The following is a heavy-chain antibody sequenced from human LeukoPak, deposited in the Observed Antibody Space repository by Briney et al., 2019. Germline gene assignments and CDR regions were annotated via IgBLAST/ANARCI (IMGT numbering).Heavy chain of an antibody. V-gene: IGHV1-69*06. Sequence: SVKVSCKASGGTFSSYAISWVRQAPGQGLEWMGGIIPIFGTAKYAQNFQGRVSIAADRSTSTAYMELSSLRSEDTAVYYCASISPSDAFDIWGQGTMVTVSS. CDR3: ASISPSDAFDI. CDR1: GGTFSSYA. CDR2: IIPIFGTA. J-gene: IGHJ3*02.